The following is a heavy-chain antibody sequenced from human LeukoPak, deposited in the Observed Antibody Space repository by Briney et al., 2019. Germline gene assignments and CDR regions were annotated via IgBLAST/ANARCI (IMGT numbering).Heavy chain of an antibody. Sequence: SETLSLTCTVSGXSISGYYWSWIRQPPGKGLEWIGYVYYSGTTNYNPSLKSRVTISVDTSKNQFSLKLSSVTAADTAVYYCARAEYSNYHFDYWGQGTLVTVSS. CDR1: GXSISGYY. V-gene: IGHV4-59*01. CDR2: VYYSGTT. J-gene: IGHJ4*02. CDR3: ARAEYSNYHFDY. D-gene: IGHD4-11*01.